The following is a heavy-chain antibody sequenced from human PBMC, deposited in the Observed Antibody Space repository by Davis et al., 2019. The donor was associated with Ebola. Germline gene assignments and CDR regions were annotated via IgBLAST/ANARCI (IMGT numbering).Heavy chain of an antibody. J-gene: IGHJ5*02. V-gene: IGHV1-69*10. CDR3: ARGKWFDP. CDR1: GGTFTNYA. Sequence: VKVSCKTSGGTFTNYAVNWVRQAPGQGLEWMGRIIPVVDTKDYAQKFQGRVTLTADKATNTAYMELGGLRFDDTAVYYCARGKWFDPWGQGTLVSVTS. CDR2: IIPVVDTK.